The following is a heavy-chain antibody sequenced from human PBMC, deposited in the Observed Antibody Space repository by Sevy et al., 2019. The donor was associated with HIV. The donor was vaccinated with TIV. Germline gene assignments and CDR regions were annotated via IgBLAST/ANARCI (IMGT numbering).Heavy chain of an antibody. Sequence: ASVKVSCKASGGTFSSYAISWVRQAPGQGLEWMGGIIPIFGTANYAQKFQGRVTITADKSTSTADMELSSLRSEDTAVYYCARGCSGGSCAYYFDYWGQGTLVTVSS. D-gene: IGHD2-15*01. CDR1: GGTFSSYA. V-gene: IGHV1-69*06. CDR3: ARGCSGGSCAYYFDY. J-gene: IGHJ4*02. CDR2: IIPIFGTA.